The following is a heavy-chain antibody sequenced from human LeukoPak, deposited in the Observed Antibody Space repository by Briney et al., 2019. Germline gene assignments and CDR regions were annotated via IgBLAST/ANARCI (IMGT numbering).Heavy chain of an antibody. CDR2: ISSIRNYI. CDR1: KFTFSDYS. V-gene: IGHV3-21*01. CDR3: ARDEVITFRLFDH. D-gene: IGHD1-14*01. J-gene: IGHJ4*02. Sequence: GGSLRLSCAASKFTFSDYSMSWVRQAPGKGLEWVSSISSIRNYIYYADSVKGRFTVSRDNAKNSLYLQMNSLRAEDTAVYYCARDEVITFRLFDHWGQGTLVTVSS.